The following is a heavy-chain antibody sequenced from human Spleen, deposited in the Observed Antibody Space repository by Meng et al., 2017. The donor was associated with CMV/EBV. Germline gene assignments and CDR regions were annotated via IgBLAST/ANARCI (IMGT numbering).Heavy chain of an antibody. D-gene: IGHD1-14*01. CDR2: IYSGGSST. CDR3: AKDQGGFHGPWRFTTLTNGLDY. Sequence: AMSWVSPTPVKRLECVSVIYSGGSSTSYSDSVKGRFTISKDNSNNPLYLQMNSLRAEDTAVYYCAKDQGGFHGPWRFTTLTNGLDYWGQGTLVTVSS. V-gene: IGHV3-23*03. J-gene: IGHJ4*02. CDR1: A.